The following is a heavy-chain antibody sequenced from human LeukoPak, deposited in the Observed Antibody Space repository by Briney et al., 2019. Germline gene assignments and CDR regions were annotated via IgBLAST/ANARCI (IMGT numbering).Heavy chain of an antibody. V-gene: IGHV3-33*01. CDR1: GFTFSNYG. CDR2: IYDDGSRE. J-gene: IGHJ4*02. D-gene: IGHD3-3*01. CDR3: ARDLKSGYVDS. Sequence: PGSSLRLSCAPSGFTFSNYGMHWVRQAPAKGLEWVAVIYDDGSREHFADSVKGRFTISRDNSKNTVVLQMNSLRGEDTAVYYCARDLKSGYVDSWGQGTLVTVSS.